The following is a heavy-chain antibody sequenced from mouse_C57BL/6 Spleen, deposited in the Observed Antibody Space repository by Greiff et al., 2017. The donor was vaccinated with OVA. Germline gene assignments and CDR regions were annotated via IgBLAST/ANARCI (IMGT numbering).Heavy chain of an antibody. V-gene: IGHV1-55*01. J-gene: IGHJ4*01. Sequence: QVQLQQPGAELVKPGASVKMSCKASGYTFTSYWITWVKQRPGPGLEWIGDIYPGSGSTNYNEKFKSKATLTVDTSSSTAYMQLSSLTSEDSAVYYCARSFITTVVNYAMDYWGQGTSVTVSS. CDR2: IYPGSGST. D-gene: IGHD1-1*01. CDR1: GYTFTSYW. CDR3: ARSFITTVVNYAMDY.